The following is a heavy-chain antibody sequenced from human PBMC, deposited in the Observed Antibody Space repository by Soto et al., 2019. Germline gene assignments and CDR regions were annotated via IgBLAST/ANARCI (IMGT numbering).Heavy chain of an antibody. CDR2: VIPIFGTA. V-gene: IGHV1-69*12. J-gene: IGHJ4*02. CDR3: AREGRATFCGGDCSCHYFDL. CDR1: GGTFSSYA. Sequence: QVQLVQSGAEVKKPGSSVKVSCKSSGGTFSSYAISWVRQAPGQGLEWMGGVIPIFGTANYAQKFQGRVTITAEESTSKDCMELSSLSSDDTAGYYCAREGRATFCGGDCSCHYFDLWGQGTLVTVSS. D-gene: IGHD2-21*02.